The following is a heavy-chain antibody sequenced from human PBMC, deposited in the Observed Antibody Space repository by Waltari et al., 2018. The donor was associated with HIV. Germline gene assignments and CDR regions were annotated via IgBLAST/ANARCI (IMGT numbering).Heavy chain of an antibody. J-gene: IGHJ4*02. CDR3: ARGWDIVVVPAAIPYYFDY. CDR2: INHSGST. CDR1: GGSFSGYY. D-gene: IGHD2-2*02. Sequence: QVQLQQWGAGLLKPSETLSLTCAVYGGSFSGYYWSWIRQPPGKGLEWIGEINHSGSTNYNPSLKSRVTISVDTSKTQFSLKLSSVTAADTAVYYCARGWDIVVVPAAIPYYFDYWGQGTLVTVSS. V-gene: IGHV4-34*01.